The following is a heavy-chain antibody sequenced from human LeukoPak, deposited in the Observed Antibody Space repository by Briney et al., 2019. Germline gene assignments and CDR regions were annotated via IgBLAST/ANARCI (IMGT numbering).Heavy chain of an antibody. CDR2: MNPSSGNT. V-gene: IGHV1-8*03. CDR3: ARGRSIAARGDYYMDV. J-gene: IGHJ6*03. CDR1: GYTFTSYD. D-gene: IGHD6-6*01. Sequence: GASVKVSCKASGYTFTSYDINWVRQATGQGLEWMGWMNPSSGNTGYAQKFQGRVTITRNTSTSTAYMELSSLRSEDTAVYYCARGRSIAARGDYYMDVWGKGTTVTVSS.